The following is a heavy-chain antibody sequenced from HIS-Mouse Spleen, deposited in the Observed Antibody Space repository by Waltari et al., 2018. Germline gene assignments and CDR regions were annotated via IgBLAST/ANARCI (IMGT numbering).Heavy chain of an antibody. CDR2: IYYSGRN. CDR3: ARDGARVVAARGAEGNWYFDL. D-gene: IGHD2-15*01. CDR1: GGSISSSSYY. V-gene: IGHV4-39*07. Sequence: QLQLQESGPGLVKPSETLSLTCTVSGGSISSSSYYWGWIRQPPGKGLEWIGSIYYSGRNYYNPSLKSRVTIAVDTAKNQFSLKLSSVTAADTAVYYCARDGARVVAARGAEGNWYFDLWGRGTLVTVSS. J-gene: IGHJ2*01.